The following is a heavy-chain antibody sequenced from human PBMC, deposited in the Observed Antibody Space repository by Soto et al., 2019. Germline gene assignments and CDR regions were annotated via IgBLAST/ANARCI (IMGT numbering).Heavy chain of an antibody. D-gene: IGHD6-19*01. CDR2: IIPIFGTA. CDR1: GGTFSSYA. CDR3: ARAQLIAVAGKGYYYYGMDV. Sequence: QVQLVQSGAEVKKPGSSVKVSCKASGGTFSSYAISWVRQAPGQGLEWMGGIIPIFGTANYAQKFQGRVTITADESTSTAYMELSSLRSEDTAVYYCARAQLIAVAGKGYYYYGMDVWGQGTTVTVSS. V-gene: IGHV1-69*12. J-gene: IGHJ6*02.